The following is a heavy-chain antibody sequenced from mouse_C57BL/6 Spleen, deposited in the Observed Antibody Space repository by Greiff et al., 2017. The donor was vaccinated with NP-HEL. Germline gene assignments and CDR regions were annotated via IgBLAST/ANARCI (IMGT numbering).Heavy chain of an antibody. J-gene: IGHJ3*01. D-gene: IGHD1-1*01. V-gene: IGHV1-18*01. CDR1: GYTFTDYN. CDR3: ARWGYGREGGWFAY. CDR2: INPNNGGT. Sequence: EVQLQQSGPELVKPGASVKIPCKASGYTFTDYNMDWVKQSHGKSLEWIGDINPNNGGTIYNQKFKGKATLTVDKSSSTAYMELRSLTSEDTAVYYCARWGYGREGGWFAYWGQGTLVTVSA.